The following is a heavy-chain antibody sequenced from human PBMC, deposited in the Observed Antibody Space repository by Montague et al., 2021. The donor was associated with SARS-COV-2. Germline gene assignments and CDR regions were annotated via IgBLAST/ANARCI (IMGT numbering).Heavy chain of an antibody. Sequence: GTNYNPSLKSRVTLSLDAAKKHFSLRLSSVTAADTAVYYCARRTDILTGYYDYWGQGTLVNVSS. CDR3: ARRTDILTGYYDY. V-gene: IGHV4-61*03. J-gene: IGHJ4*02. CDR2: GT. D-gene: IGHD3-9*01.